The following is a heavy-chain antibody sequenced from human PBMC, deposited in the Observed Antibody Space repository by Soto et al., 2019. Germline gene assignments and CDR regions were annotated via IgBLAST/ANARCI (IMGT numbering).Heavy chain of an antibody. CDR1: GGSISGSY. D-gene: IGHD6-19*01. Sequence: KTSETLSLTCSVSGGSISGSYWSWIRQSPGKGLKWLGYVYYTGSANYSPSLRSRVSISVDTSKNEFSLRLSSVTAADTAVYFCARSVAVPGAHIDYWGQGTQVTVSS. CDR3: ARSVAVPGAHIDY. V-gene: IGHV4-59*01. J-gene: IGHJ4*02. CDR2: VYYTGSA.